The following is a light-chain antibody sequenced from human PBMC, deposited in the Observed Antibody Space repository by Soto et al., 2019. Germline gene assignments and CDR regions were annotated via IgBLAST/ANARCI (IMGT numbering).Light chain of an antibody. CDR2: DAS. Sequence: EIVLTQSPATLSLSPGERATLSCRASQSISNFLAWYQQKPGQAPRLLIYDASKRATDIPDRFIGSGSGTDFTLTISSLEPEDFAVYSWHQRSNWPPFTFGGGTKVEI. J-gene: IGKJ4*01. V-gene: IGKV3-11*01. CDR3: HQRSNWPPFT. CDR1: QSISNF.